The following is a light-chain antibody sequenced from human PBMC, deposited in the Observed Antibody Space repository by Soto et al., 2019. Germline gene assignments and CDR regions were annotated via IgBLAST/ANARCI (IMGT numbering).Light chain of an antibody. J-gene: IGLJ1*01. V-gene: IGLV2-14*03. CDR3: CSYSTTSTYV. CDR1: SSDIGYYNY. Sequence: QSALTQPASVSGSPGQSITISCTGTSSDIGYYNYVSWYQQHPGKAPKLMIYDVTNRPSGVSNRFSGSKSGNTASLTISGLQADDEAGYYCCSYSTTSTYVFGTGTKVTVL. CDR2: DVT.